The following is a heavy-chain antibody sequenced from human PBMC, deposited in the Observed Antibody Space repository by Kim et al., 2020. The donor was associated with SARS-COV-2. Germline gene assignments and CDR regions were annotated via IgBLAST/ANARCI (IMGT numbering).Heavy chain of an antibody. D-gene: IGHD5-12*01. CDR2: IYYSGST. J-gene: IGHJ4*02. CDR3: ARGGGYDYRLDY. CDR1: GGSISSGGYY. Sequence: SETLSLTCTVSGGSISSGGYYWSWIRQHPGKGLEWIGYIYYSGSTYYNPSLKSRVTISVDTSKNQFSLKLSSVTAADTAVYYCARGGGYDYRLDYWGQGTLVTVSS. V-gene: IGHV4-31*03.